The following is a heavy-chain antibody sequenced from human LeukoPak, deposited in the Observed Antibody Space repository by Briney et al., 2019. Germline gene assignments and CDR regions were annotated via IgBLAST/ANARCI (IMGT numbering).Heavy chain of an antibody. CDR1: GFTFSNYG. J-gene: IGHJ4*02. CDR3: ARDRAVRYFDY. Sequence: GGSLRLSCAASGFTFSNYGMHWVRQAPGKGLEWVAVIWYDGTKKYYADSVKGRPTISRDNSKNTLYLEMNSLRAEDTAVYYCARDRAVRYFDYWGQGTLVTVSS. D-gene: IGHD3-16*02. CDR2: IWYDGTKK. V-gene: IGHV3-33*01.